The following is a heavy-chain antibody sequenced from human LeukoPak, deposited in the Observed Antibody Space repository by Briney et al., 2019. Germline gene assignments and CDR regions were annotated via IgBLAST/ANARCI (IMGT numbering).Heavy chain of an antibody. CDR1: GYSSTSYW. CDR3: ARLGPFEYSSSPFDY. J-gene: IGHJ4*02. CDR2: IYPGDSDT. V-gene: IGHV5-51*01. D-gene: IGHD6-6*01. Sequence: KVSCKGSGYSSTSYWIVWVRQMPGKGLEWMGIIYPGDSDTRYSPSFQGQVTISADKSISSAYLQWSSLKASDTAIYYCARLGPFEYSSSPFDYWGQGTLVTVSS.